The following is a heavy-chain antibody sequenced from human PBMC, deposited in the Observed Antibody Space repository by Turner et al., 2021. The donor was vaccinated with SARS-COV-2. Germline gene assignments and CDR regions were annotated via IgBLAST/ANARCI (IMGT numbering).Heavy chain of an antibody. V-gene: IGHV4-59*05. J-gene: IGHJ4*01. Sequence: VQLVESGGALVQPGGSLRLSCAASGFTFSIYWISWVRQAPGKGLEWVGSIYYTGSTSYNPSLKSRLTISIDTPKNQFSLTLTSVTAADTAVYYCARVQVTIFGPYYFDYWGHGTLVPVSS. CDR2: IYYTGST. D-gene: IGHD3-3*01. CDR3: ARVQVTIFGPYYFDY. CDR1: GFTFSIYW.